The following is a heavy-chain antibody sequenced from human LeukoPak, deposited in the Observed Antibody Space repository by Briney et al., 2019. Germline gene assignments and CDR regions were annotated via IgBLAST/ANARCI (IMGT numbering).Heavy chain of an antibody. CDR3: AKPSAAGSYFPPFDY. V-gene: IGHV3-9*01. CDR1: GFTFDDYA. D-gene: IGHD1-26*01. J-gene: IGHJ4*02. Sequence: GGSLRLSCAASGFTFDDYAMHWVRQAPGKGLEWVSGISWNSGSIGYADSVKGRFTISRDNAKNSLYLQMNSLRAEDTALYYCAKPSAAGSYFPPFDYWGQGTLVTVSS. CDR2: ISWNSGSI.